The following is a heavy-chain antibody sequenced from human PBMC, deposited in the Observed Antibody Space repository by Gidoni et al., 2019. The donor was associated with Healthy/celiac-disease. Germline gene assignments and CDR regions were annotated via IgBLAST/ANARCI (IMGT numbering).Heavy chain of an antibody. CDR1: GYSIRSGYY. Sequence: QVQLQESGPGLVKPSETLSLTCTVSGYSIRSGYYWGWIRQPPGKGLEWIGSIYHSGNTYYNPSLKSRVTISVDTSKNQFSLKVSSVTAADTAVYYCARDRRDPMVRGVIHWFDPWGQGTLVTVSS. J-gene: IGHJ5*02. CDR3: ARDRRDPMVRGVIHWFDP. CDR2: IYHSGNT. D-gene: IGHD3-10*01. V-gene: IGHV4-38-2*02.